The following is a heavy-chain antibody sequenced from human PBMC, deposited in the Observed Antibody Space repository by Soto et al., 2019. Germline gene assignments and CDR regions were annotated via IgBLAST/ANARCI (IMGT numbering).Heavy chain of an antibody. Sequence: QVQLVQSGAEVKKPGASVKVSCKASGYTFTSYGISWVRQAPGQGLEWMGWISAYNGNTNYAQQLQGRVTMTTDTSTSTAYMELRSLRSDDTAVYYCARASVVVPAATNWFDPWGQGTLVTVSS. CDR1: GYTFTSYG. D-gene: IGHD2-2*01. J-gene: IGHJ5*02. V-gene: IGHV1-18*04. CDR2: ISAYNGNT. CDR3: ARASVVVPAATNWFDP.